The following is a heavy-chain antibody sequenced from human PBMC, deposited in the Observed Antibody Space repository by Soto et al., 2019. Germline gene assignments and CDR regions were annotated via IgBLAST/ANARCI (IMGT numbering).Heavy chain of an antibody. J-gene: IGHJ4*02. CDR2: ISYDGSNK. Sequence: QVQLVESGGGVVQPGRSLRLSCAASGFTFSSYAMHWVRQAPGKGLEWVAVISYDGSNKYYADSVKGRFTISRDNSKNTLYLQMNSLRAEDTAVYYCAREKRSDIPFDYWGQGTLVTVSS. CDR1: GFTFSSYA. D-gene: IGHD2-21*01. CDR3: AREKRSDIPFDY. V-gene: IGHV3-30-3*01.